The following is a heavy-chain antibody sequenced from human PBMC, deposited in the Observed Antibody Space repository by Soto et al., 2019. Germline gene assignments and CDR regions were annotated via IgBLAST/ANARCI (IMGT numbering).Heavy chain of an antibody. CDR1: GYKFTSSW. J-gene: IGHJ5*02. CDR2: IFPSDSDT. CDR3: ARKDKSGYFNWFDP. Sequence: GESLKISCRTSGYKFTSSWIAWVRQMPGKGLEWMGIIFPSDSDTRYSPSFQGQVTISADRSTSTVFLQWASLKATDTAVYFCARKDKSGYFNWFDPWGQGTLVTVSS. V-gene: IGHV5-51*01. D-gene: IGHD3-22*01.